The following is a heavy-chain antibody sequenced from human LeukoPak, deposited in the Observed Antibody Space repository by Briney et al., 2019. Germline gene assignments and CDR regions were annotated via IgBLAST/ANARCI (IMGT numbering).Heavy chain of an antibody. Sequence: ASVKVSCKASGYTFTSYDINWVRQATGQGLEWMGWMNPNSGNTGYAQKFQGRVTMTRNTSISTAYMELSSLRSEDTAVYYCAIHEAWRYYYGMDVWGQGTTVTVSS. CDR2: MNPNSGNT. J-gene: IGHJ6*02. CDR1: GYTFTSYD. CDR3: AIHEAWRYYYGMDV. V-gene: IGHV1-8*01.